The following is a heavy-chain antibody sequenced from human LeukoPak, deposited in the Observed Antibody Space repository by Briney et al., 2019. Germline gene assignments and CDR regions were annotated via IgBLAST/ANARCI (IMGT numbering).Heavy chain of an antibody. J-gene: IGHJ5*02. V-gene: IGHV1-18*04. CDR3: ARKTIAGGYNWFDP. CDR2: ISTYNANT. D-gene: IGHD6-13*01. Sequence: ASVKVSCKASGYTFTGYYMHWVRQAPGQGLEWMGWISTYNANTNYAQKLRGRVTMTTDTSTSTAYMELRSLRSDDTAVYYCARKTIAGGYNWFDPWGQGTLVTVSS. CDR1: GYTFTGYY.